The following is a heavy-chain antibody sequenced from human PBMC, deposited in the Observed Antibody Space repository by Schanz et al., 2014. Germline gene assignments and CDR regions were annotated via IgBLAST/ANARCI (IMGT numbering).Heavy chain of an antibody. Sequence: QLMQSGSEVRKPGASVKVSCKVSGYSLNELSMHWVRQAPGQGPELMGWINAHTGNTQYAQKFQGRVNMTRDTVTTTVHLELTRLRTDDTAIYYCARVHIATYHYNSPGAFDIWGQGTRVTVSS. CDR2: INAHTGNT. J-gene: IGHJ3*02. D-gene: IGHD3-10*01. CDR1: GYSLNELS. V-gene: IGHV1-18*01. CDR3: ARVHIATYHYNSPGAFDI.